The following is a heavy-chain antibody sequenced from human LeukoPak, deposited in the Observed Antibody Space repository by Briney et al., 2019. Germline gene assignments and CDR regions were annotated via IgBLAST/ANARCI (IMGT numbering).Heavy chain of an antibody. D-gene: IGHD2-2*01. Sequence: SVKVSCKASGGTFSSYAISWVRQAPGQGLEWMGRIIPIFGTANYAQKFQGRVTITTDESTSTAYMELSSLRSEDTAVYYCARKLGYCSSTSCYYWFDPWGQGTLVTVSS. V-gene: IGHV1-69*05. CDR3: ARKLGYCSSTSCYYWFDP. CDR2: IIPIFGTA. CDR1: GGTFSSYA. J-gene: IGHJ5*02.